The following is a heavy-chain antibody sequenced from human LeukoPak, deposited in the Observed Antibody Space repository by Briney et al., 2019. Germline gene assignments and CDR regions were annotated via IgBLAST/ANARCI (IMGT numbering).Heavy chain of an antibody. CDR3: ARGVRLGYCSGGSCPLARNYYYYMDV. CDR1: GYTFTSYG. CDR2: ISAYNGNT. Sequence: ASVKVSCKASGYTFTSYGISWVRQAPGQGLEWMGWISAYNGNTNYAQKLQGRVTMTTDTSTSTAYMELSSLRSEDTAVYYCARGVRLGYCSGGSCPLARNYYYYMDVWGKGTTVTVSS. J-gene: IGHJ6*03. V-gene: IGHV1-18*01. D-gene: IGHD2-15*01.